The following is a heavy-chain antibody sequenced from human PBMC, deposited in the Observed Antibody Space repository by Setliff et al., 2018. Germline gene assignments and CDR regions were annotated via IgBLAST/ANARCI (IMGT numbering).Heavy chain of an antibody. CDR1: GDSISSTYH. V-gene: IGHV4-38-2*02. Sequence: SETLSLTCNVSGDSISSTYHWGWIRQSPGKGLEWIGEINHSGSTNYNPSLKSRVAISADTSKNQFSLKLSSVTAADTAVYYCARVGGDYPDYWGQGTLVTVSS. J-gene: IGHJ4*02. CDR2: INHSGST. CDR3: ARVGGDYPDY. D-gene: IGHD3-10*01.